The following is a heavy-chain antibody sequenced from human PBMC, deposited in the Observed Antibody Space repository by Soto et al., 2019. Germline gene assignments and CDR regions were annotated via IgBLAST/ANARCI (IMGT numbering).Heavy chain of an antibody. D-gene: IGHD3-3*01. V-gene: IGHV1-46*01. Sequence: ASVKVSCKASGYTFTSYYMHWVRQAPGQGLEWMGMINPSGGSTSYAQKFQGRVTMTRDTSTSTVYMELSSLRSEDTAVYYCARSRTIFGVVIAIDVWGQGTTVTVSS. J-gene: IGHJ6*02. CDR1: GYTFTSYY. CDR3: ARSRTIFGVVIAIDV. CDR2: INPSGGST.